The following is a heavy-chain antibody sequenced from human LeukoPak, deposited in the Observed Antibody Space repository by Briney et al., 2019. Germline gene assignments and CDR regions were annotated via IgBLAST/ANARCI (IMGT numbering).Heavy chain of an antibody. CDR2: IYYSGST. J-gene: IGHJ4*02. CDR3: ARDRSEARSWYFDY. CDR1: GGSISNYY. V-gene: IGHV4-59*01. Sequence: KPSETLSLTCTVSGGSISNYYWSWIRQPQGKGLEWIGYIYYSGSTNYNPSLKSRVTISVDTSKNQFSLKLSSVTAADTAVYYCARDRSEARSWYFDYWGQGTLVTVSS. D-gene: IGHD6-13*01.